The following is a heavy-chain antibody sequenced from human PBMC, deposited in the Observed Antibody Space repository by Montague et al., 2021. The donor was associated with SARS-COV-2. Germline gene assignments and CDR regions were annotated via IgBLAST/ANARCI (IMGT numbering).Heavy chain of an antibody. D-gene: IGHD1-26*01. J-gene: IGHJ4*01. CDR2: TYYTSRWHN. CDR3: ARDGDGWEVPFDF. Sequence: CAISGDSVSRNGVAWTWIRQSPSRGLEYLGRTYYTSRWHNDQAPSVKGRLTVNQDTSKNQFSLHLNFVTPEDTAVYYCARDGDGWEVPFDFWGQGTLITVSS. CDR1: GDSVSRNGVA. V-gene: IGHV6-1*01.